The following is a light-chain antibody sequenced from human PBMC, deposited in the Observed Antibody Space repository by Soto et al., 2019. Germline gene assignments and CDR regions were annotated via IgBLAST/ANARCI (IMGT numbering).Light chain of an antibody. Sequence: QSALTQPASVSGSPGQSITISCTGTSSDIGNYNLVSWYQQHPGKAPKLMIYEGSKRPSGVSNRFSGSKSGNTASLTISGLQAEDEADYYCCSYADSSTPVVFGGGTKRTVL. CDR1: SSDIGNYNL. CDR2: EGS. CDR3: CSYADSSTPVV. V-gene: IGLV2-23*01. J-gene: IGLJ2*01.